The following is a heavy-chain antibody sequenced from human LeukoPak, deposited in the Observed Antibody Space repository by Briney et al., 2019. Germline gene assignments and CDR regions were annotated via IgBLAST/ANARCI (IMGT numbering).Heavy chain of an antibody. CDR1: GGSISSSAYY. CDR2: IHSSGST. Sequence: SKTLSLTCTVSGGSISSSAYYWGWIRRPPGKGLEWIGSIHSSGSTYYNPSLKSRVTISVDTSKNQFSLKLTSMTAADTAVYYCARDSMVRGVITTRWFDPWGQGTLVTVSS. J-gene: IGHJ5*02. CDR3: ARDSMVRGVITTRWFDP. D-gene: IGHD3-10*01. V-gene: IGHV4-39*07.